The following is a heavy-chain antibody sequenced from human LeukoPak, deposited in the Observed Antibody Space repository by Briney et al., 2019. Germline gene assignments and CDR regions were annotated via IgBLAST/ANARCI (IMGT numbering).Heavy chain of an antibody. CDR2: IYHSGST. J-gene: IGHJ5*02. CDR3: ARYSSGWGGDWFDP. D-gene: IGHD6-19*01. CDR1: GGSISSGGYS. V-gene: IGHV4-30-2*01. Sequence: QTLSLTCAVSGGSISSGGYSWSWIRQPPGKGLEWIGYIYHSGSTYYNPSLKSRVTISVDRSKNQFSLKLSSVTAADTAVYYCARYSSGWGGDWFDPWGQGTLVTVSS.